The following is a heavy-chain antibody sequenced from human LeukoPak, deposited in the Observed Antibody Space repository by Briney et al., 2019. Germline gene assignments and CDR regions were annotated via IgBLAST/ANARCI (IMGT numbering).Heavy chain of an antibody. Sequence: GGSLRLSCAASGFTITAYAMSWVRQSPGKGLEWVSGIGITSEYIHYADSVKGRFTISRDNSKNTVYLEISSLRAEDAAVYYCAKDPNGDYVGAFDTWGQGTMVIVSS. D-gene: IGHD4-17*01. J-gene: IGHJ3*02. CDR3: AKDPNGDYVGAFDT. CDR2: IGITSEYI. V-gene: IGHV3-23*01. CDR1: GFTITAYA.